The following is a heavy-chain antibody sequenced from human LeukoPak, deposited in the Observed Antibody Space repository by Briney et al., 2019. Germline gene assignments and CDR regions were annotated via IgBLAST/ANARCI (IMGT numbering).Heavy chain of an antibody. V-gene: IGHV3-53*01. CDR2: IYSGDT. D-gene: IGHD1-26*01. Sequence: GGSLRLSCTVSGFTVSSNSMSWVRQAPGKGLEWVSFIYSGDTHYSDSVKGRFTISRDNAKNSLYLQMNSLRAEDTAVYYCARRRDSGSLQHFDYWGQGTLVTVSS. CDR3: ARRRDSGSLQHFDY. CDR1: GFTVSSNS. J-gene: IGHJ4*02.